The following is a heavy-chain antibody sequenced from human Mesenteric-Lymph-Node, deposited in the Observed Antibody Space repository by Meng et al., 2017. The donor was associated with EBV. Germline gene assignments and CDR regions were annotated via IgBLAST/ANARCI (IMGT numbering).Heavy chain of an antibody. V-gene: IGHV1-69*06. CDR2: IIPIFGKP. J-gene: IGHJ4*02. D-gene: IGHD2-15*01. CDR1: GGTFNNLA. CDR3: ATDYCSGGSCYQPED. Sequence: QVELGESGAEVKKPGSSVKVSCKASGGTFNNLAISWVRLAPGQGLEWMGGIIPIFGKPNYAQRFQGRLMITADKSTSTAYMELRGLRSGDTAIYYCATDYCSGGSCYQPEDWGQGTLVTVSS.